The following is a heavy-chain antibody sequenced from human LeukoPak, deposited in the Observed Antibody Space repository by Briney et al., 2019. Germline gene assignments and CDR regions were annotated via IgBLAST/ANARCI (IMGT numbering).Heavy chain of an antibody. J-gene: IGHJ6*03. D-gene: IGHD3-3*01. CDR3: ARDPYYDFWSGYYYYMDV. Sequence: EASVKVSCKASGYTFTSYGISWVRQAPGQGLEWMGWISAYNGNTNYAQKLQGRVTMTTDTSTSTAYMELRSLRSDDTAVYYCARDPYYDFWSGYYYYMDVWGKGTTVTVSS. CDR1: GYTFTSYG. V-gene: IGHV1-18*01. CDR2: ISAYNGNT.